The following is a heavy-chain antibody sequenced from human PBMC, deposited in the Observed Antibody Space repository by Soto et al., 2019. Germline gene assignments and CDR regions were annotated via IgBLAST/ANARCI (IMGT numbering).Heavy chain of an antibody. CDR2: IYYSRST. CDR3: ARDMVRGGYFDY. CDR1: GGSISSGDYY. J-gene: IGHJ4*02. D-gene: IGHD3-10*01. Sequence: PSETLSLTCTVSGGSISSGDYYWSWIRQPPGKGLEWIGYIYYSRSTYYNPSLKSRVTISVDTSKNQFSLKLSSVTAADTAVYYCARDMVRGGYFDYWGQGTLVTVSS. V-gene: IGHV4-30-4*01.